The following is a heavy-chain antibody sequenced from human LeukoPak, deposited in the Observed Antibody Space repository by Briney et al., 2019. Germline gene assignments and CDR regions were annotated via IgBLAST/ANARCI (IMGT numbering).Heavy chain of an antibody. J-gene: IGHJ4*02. D-gene: IGHD1-26*01. CDR3: ARDRSVGGSYSEGFDY. CDR1: GFTFSSYA. CDR2: ISGSGGST. Sequence: GGSLRLSCAASGFTFSSYAMSWVRQAPGKGLEWVSAISGSGGSTYYADSVKGRFTISRDNSKNTLYLQMNSLRAEDTAVYYCARDRSVGGSYSEGFDYWGQGTLVTVSS. V-gene: IGHV3-23*01.